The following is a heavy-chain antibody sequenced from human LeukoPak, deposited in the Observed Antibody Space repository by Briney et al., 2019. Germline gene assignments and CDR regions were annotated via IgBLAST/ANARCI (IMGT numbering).Heavy chain of an antibody. V-gene: IGHV4-59*01. Sequence: PSETLSLTCTVSGGSISSYYWSWIRQPPGKGLEWIGYIYYSGSTNYNPSLKSRVTISVDTSKNQFSLKLSSMTAADTAVYYCGHGSGSPYTFDIWGQGTMVTVSS. CDR3: GHGSGSPYTFDI. CDR1: GGSISSYY. J-gene: IGHJ3*02. CDR2: IYYSGST. D-gene: IGHD3-10*01.